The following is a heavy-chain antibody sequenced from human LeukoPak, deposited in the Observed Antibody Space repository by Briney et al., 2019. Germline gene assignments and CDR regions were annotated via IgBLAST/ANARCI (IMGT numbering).Heavy chain of an antibody. J-gene: IGHJ4*02. D-gene: IGHD3-3*01. Sequence: GGSLRLSCAASGFTFSSYAMSGVRQAPGKGGEGVSYISSSGSTIYYADSVKGRFTISRDNAKNSVYLKMNSLRAKDTAVYYCAREAFWSGYHITFDYWGQGTLVTVSS. CDR1: GFTFSSYA. CDR3: AREAFWSGYHITFDY. V-gene: IGHV3-48*04. CDR2: ISSSGSTI.